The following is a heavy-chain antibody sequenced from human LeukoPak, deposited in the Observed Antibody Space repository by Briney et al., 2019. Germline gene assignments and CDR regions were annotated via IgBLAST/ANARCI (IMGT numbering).Heavy chain of an antibody. CDR3: ARDLRSVQYYDILTGPNWFDP. J-gene: IGHJ5*02. V-gene: IGHV1-18*01. Sequence: ASVTLSCTASGYTFTSSGISWVRQAPGQRLEWMGWISAYNGNTNYAQKLQGRVTMTTDTSTSTAYMELGSLRSDDTAVYYCARDLRSVQYYDILTGPNWFDPWGQGTLVTVSS. CDR1: GYTFTSSG. D-gene: IGHD3-9*01. CDR2: ISAYNGNT.